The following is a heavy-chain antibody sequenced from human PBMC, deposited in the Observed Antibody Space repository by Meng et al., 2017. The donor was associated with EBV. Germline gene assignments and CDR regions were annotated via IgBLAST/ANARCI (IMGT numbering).Heavy chain of an antibody. J-gene: IGHJ5*02. CDR3: ARGGGNRGGIVGATYRLNWFDP. D-gene: IGHD1-26*01. CDR2: INHSGST. Sequence: QVQLQQWGAGLLKPSETLSLTCAVYGGSFSGYYWRWTRQPPGKGLEWIGEINHSGSTNYNPSLKSRVTISVDTSKNQFSLKLSSVTAADTAVYYCARGGGNRGGIVGATYRLNWFDPWGQGTLVNVSS. V-gene: IGHV4-34*01. CDR1: GGSFSGYY.